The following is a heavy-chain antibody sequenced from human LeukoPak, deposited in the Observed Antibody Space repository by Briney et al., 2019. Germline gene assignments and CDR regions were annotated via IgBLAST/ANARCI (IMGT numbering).Heavy chain of an antibody. D-gene: IGHD6-19*01. CDR3: AKEGGWYEYH. J-gene: IGHJ5*02. CDR2: ISGSGGST. V-gene: IGHV3-23*01. Sequence: GGSLRLSWAASGFTFTTYAMGWVRPAPGKGLEWGSGISGSGGSTYYADSVKGRFTISRDNSKNTLYLQMNSLRAEDTAVYYCAKEGGWYEYHWGQGTLVTVSS. CDR1: GFTFTTYA.